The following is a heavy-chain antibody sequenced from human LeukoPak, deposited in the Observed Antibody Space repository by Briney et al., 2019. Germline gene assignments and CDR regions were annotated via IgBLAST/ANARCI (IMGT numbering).Heavy chain of an antibody. CDR1: GFTFSTYW. CDR2: ISSSSSTT. CDR3: ARVSYNYYGMDV. V-gene: IGHV3-48*02. J-gene: IGHJ6*02. D-gene: IGHD5-24*01. Sequence: GGSLRLSCAASGFTFSTYWMHWVRQAPGEGLEWVSYISSSSSTTYYADSVKGRFTISRDNAKNSLYLQVNSLRDEDTAVYYCARVSYNYYGMDVWGQGTTVTVSS.